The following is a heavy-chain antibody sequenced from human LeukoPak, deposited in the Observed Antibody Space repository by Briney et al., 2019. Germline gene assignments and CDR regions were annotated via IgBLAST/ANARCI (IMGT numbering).Heavy chain of an antibody. D-gene: IGHD1-26*01. CDR3: ARVESTHYPLAFDP. CDR1: GYTFTSYG. Sequence: SVKVSCKASGYTFTSYGISWVRQAPGQGLEWMGRIIPILGIANYAQKFQGRVTITADKSTSTAYMELSSLRSEDTAVYYCARVESTHYPLAFDPWGQGTLVTVSS. CDR2: IIPILGIA. J-gene: IGHJ5*02. V-gene: IGHV1-69*04.